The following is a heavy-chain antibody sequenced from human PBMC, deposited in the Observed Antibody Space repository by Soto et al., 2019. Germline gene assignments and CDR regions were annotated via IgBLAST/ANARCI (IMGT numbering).Heavy chain of an antibody. J-gene: IGHJ5*02. CDR2: ISAYNGNT. CDR3: ARFVVVVPAATEGWFDP. V-gene: IGHV1-18*04. CDR1: GYTFTSYG. D-gene: IGHD2-2*01. Sequence: QVQLVQSGAEVKKPGASVKVSCKASGYTFTSYGISWVRQAPGQGLERMGWISAYNGNTNYAQKLQGRVTMTTDTSTSTAYMELRSLRSDDTAVYYCARFVVVVPAATEGWFDPWGQGTLVTVSS.